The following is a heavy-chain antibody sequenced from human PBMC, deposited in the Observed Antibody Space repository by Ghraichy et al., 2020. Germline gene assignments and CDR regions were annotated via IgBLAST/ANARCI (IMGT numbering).Heavy chain of an antibody. CDR3: ARGYSNFDY. D-gene: IGHD4-11*01. Sequence: LSLTCAASGFIFSDYYMSWIRQAPGKGLEWISYISNSSSYTDYADSVKGRFTISRDNAKNSLYLQMNSLRADDTAVYYCARGYSNFDYWGQGTLVTVSS. V-gene: IGHV3-11*05. CDR2: ISNSSSYT. J-gene: IGHJ4*02. CDR1: GFIFSDYY.